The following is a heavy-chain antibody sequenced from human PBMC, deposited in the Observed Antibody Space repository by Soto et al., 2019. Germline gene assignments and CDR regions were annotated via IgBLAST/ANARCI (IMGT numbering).Heavy chain of an antibody. CDR1: GYSISSGYY. V-gene: IGHV4-38-2*02. J-gene: IGHJ5*02. CDR2: IYHSGST. CDR3: ARDSLRYCSSTSCSRGWFDP. D-gene: IGHD2-2*01. Sequence: SETLSLTCAVSGYSISSGYYWGWIRQPPGKGLEWIGSIYHSGSTYYNPSLKSRVTISVDTSKNQFSLKLSSVTAVDTAVYYCARDSLRYCSSTSCSRGWFDPWGQGTLVTVSS.